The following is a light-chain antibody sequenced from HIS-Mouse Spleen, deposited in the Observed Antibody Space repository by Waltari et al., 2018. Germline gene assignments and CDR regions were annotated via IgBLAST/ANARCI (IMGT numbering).Light chain of an antibody. CDR2: GKN. V-gene: IGLV3-19*01. CDR3: NSRDSSGNHVV. Sequence: SSELTQDPAVSVALGQTVRITCQGDSLRSYYASWYQQKPGQAPVLVIYGKNNRPSGMPDRVSGSRSGNTASLTITGAQAEDEADYYCNSRDSSGNHVVFGGGTKLTVL. J-gene: IGLJ2*01. CDR1: SLRSYY.